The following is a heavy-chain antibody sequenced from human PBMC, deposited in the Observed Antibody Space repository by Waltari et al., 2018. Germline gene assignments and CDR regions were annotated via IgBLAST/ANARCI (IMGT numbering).Heavy chain of an antibody. D-gene: IGHD6-13*01. V-gene: IGHV3-21*01. CDR1: GFTFSSYS. CDR2: ISSSSSYI. CDR3: ARGFRSSSWYGRRPAYSSGSKFDY. J-gene: IGHJ4*02. Sequence: EVQLVESGGGLVKPGGSLRLSCAASGFTFSSYSMNWVRQAPGQGLEWVSSISSSSSYIYYADSVKGRFTISRDNAKNSLYLQMNSLRAEDTAVYYCARGFRSSSWYGRRPAYSSGSKFDYWGQGTLVTVSS.